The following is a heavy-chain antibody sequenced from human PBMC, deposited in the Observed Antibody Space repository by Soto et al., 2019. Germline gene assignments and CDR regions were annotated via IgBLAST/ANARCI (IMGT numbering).Heavy chain of an antibody. CDR2: FNPDNQNT. D-gene: IGHD3-16*01. Sequence: GASVKVSCKASGYRFTTYGINWVRQAPGQGLEWVGWFNPDNQNTNYAQKFQDRVSLTTDSSTNTAYMELRDLRSDDTAVYYCARVRFGDPFDFWGQGSLVTV. V-gene: IGHV1-18*01. CDR3: ARVRFGDPFDF. CDR1: GYRFTTYG. J-gene: IGHJ4*02.